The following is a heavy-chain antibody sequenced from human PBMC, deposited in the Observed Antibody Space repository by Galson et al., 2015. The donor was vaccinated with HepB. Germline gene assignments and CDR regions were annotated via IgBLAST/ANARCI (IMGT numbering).Heavy chain of an antibody. CDR3: ARGEDIGGGTTGGGLDYFHY. Sequence: SVKVSCKASGYTFPSYSLSWVRQAPGQGPEWMGWITAYNGHTKYALKFQGRVTMTADTSTSTAYLDLRSLRSDDSAVYYCARGEDIGGGTTGGGLDYFHYWGQGTLVTVSS. D-gene: IGHD1/OR15-1a*01. CDR1: GYTFPSYS. V-gene: IGHV1-18*01. J-gene: IGHJ4*02. CDR2: ITAYNGHT.